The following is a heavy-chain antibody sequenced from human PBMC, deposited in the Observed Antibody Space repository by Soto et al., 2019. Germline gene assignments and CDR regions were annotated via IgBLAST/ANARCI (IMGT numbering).Heavy chain of an antibody. CDR3: ARPEYSSSSYGMDV. CDR1: GFTYSSYG. Sequence: PGGSLRLSCAASGFTYSSYGMHWVRQAPGKGLEWVAVISCDGSNKYYADSVKGRFTISRDNSKNTLYLQMNSLRDEDTAVYYCARPEYSSSSYGMDVWGQGPTVTVSS. V-gene: IGHV3-30*03. CDR2: ISCDGSNK. D-gene: IGHD6-6*01. J-gene: IGHJ6*02.